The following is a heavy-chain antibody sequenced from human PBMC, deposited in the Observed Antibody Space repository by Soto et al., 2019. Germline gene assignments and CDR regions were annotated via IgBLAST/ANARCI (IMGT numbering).Heavy chain of an antibody. CDR3: ARDLDFWTVTTVVTPGFDY. Sequence: SETLSLTCTVSGGSISSYYWSWIRQPAGKGLEWIGRIYTSGSTNYSPSLKSRVTMSVDTSKNQFSLKLSSVTAAGTAVYYCARDLDFWTVTTVVTPGFDYWGQGTLVTVSS. CDR1: GGSISSYY. V-gene: IGHV4-4*07. J-gene: IGHJ4*02. CDR2: IYTSGST. D-gene: IGHD4-17*01.